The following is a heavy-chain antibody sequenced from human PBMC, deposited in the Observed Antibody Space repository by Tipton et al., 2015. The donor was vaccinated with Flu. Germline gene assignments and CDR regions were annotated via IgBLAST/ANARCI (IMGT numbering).Heavy chain of an antibody. CDR1: GGSVRSGSYY. V-gene: IGHV4-61*10. CDR2: INNSGDS. CDR3: ARGTTIHAWHFDL. Sequence: TLSLTCTVSGGSVRSGSYYWSWIRQPAGKGLEWIGYINNSGDSHYNPSLKSRVSMSVATSKNQLSLNLSSVTAADTAVYYCARGTTIHAWHFDLWGPGTLVTVSS. J-gene: IGHJ2*01. D-gene: IGHD3-3*01.